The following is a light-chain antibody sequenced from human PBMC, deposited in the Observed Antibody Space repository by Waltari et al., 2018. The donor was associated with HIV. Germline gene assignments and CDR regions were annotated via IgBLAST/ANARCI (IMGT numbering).Light chain of an antibody. Sequence: QSVLTQPPSVSGAPGQRVTIFCTGTSSNIGAGYDVHWYQLLPGTAPQLLIYGNNNRPSGVPDRFSGSKSGTSASLAITGLQAEDEADYYCQSYDSSPSAWVFGGGTKLTVL. CDR3: QSYDSSPSAWV. CDR2: GNN. CDR1: SSNIGAGYD. V-gene: IGLV1-40*01. J-gene: IGLJ3*02.